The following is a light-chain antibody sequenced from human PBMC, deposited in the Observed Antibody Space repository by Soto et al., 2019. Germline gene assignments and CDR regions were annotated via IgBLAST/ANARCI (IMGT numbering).Light chain of an antibody. CDR1: QYVSSSS. CDR2: DAS. V-gene: IGKV3-20*01. J-gene: IGKJ1*01. CDR3: QQYGSSPRT. Sequence: EIVLTQSPGTLSLSPGERATLSCRASQYVSSSSLAWYQQKRGQAPRLLIHDASSRATGIPDRFSGSGSGTDFTLTISRLEPVDFEVYYCQQYGSSPRTFGQGTKVEVK.